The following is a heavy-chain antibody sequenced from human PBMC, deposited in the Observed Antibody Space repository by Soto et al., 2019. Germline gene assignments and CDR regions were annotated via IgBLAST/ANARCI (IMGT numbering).Heavy chain of an antibody. CDR2: ITGYGATT. V-gene: IGHV3-23*01. CDR3: ARDPLLYDSDWYPNWFGP. J-gene: IGHJ5*02. Sequence: EAQLLESGGGLVQTGGSLRLSCSASGFIFNNYAMSWVRQAPGKGLEWVSGITGYGATTYYAESVKGRFTISRDNSKNTLYLQMSTLTAEDTAVYYCARDPLLYDSDWYPNWFGPWGQGTLVTVSS. CDR1: GFIFNNYA. D-gene: IGHD6-19*01.